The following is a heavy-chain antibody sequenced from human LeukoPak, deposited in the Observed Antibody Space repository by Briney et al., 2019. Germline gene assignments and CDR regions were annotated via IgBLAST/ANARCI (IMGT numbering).Heavy chain of an antibody. J-gene: IGHJ4*02. Sequence: SGTLSLTCTVSGGSISSGDYYWSWIRQPPGKGLEWIGYIYYSGSTYYNPSLKSRVTISVDTSKNQFSLKLSSVTAADTAVYHCARDSGSSGWDGDGYWGQGTLVTVSS. CDR2: IYYSGST. CDR3: ARDSGSSGWDGDGY. D-gene: IGHD6-19*01. CDR1: GGSISSGDYY. V-gene: IGHV4-30-4*01.